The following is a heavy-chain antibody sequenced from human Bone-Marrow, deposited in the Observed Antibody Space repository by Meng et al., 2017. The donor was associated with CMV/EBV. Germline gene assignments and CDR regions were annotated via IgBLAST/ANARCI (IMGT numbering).Heavy chain of an antibody. CDR1: GYTFTGYY. Sequence: ASVKVSCKASGYTFTGYYMHWVRQAPGQGLEWMGWINPNSGGTNYAQKFQGRVTMTRDTSISTAYMELSRLRSDDTAVYYCARPWGRRTARYYYYGMDVWGQGTTVTVSS. CDR3: ARPWGRRTARYYYYGMDV. V-gene: IGHV1-2*02. CDR2: INPNSGGT. J-gene: IGHJ6*02. D-gene: IGHD3-16*01.